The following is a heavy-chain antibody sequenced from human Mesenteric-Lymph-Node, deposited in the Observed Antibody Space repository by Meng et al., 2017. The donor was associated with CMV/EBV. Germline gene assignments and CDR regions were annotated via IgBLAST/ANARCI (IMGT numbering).Heavy chain of an antibody. CDR1: CGSFSCYY. CDR2: INHSGST. D-gene: IGHD4-23*01. J-gene: IGHJ4*02. V-gene: IGHV4-34*01. Sequence: HVPLHLWGAGLLMPSAALALTCAVYCGSFSCYYWSWIRQPPGKGLEWIGEINHSGSTNYNPSLKSRVTISVDTSKNQFSLKLSSVTAADTAVYYCARHQRWLKSEGGFNYWGQGTLVTVSS. CDR3: ARHQRWLKSEGGFNY.